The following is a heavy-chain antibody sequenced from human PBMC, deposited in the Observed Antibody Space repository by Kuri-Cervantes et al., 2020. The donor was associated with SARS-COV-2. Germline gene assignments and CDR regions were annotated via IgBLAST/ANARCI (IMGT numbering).Heavy chain of an antibody. CDR3: AREPTINWSDIGNSLDV. J-gene: IGHJ6*04. Sequence: GCLSPACAPSLFTVSSNYMSWVRQAPGKGLEWVAGMSYDGGKIYYADSLKGRFTISRDNSKNTLYVQMVSLRPEDTAVYYCAREPTINWSDIGNSLDVWGKGTAVTVSS. CDR1: LFTVSSNY. V-gene: IGHV3-53*05. CDR2: MSYDGGKI. D-gene: IGHD1-20*01.